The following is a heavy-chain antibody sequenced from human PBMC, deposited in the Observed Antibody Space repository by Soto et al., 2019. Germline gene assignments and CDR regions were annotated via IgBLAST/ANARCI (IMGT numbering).Heavy chain of an antibody. D-gene: IGHD4-17*01. J-gene: IGHJ6*02. CDR3: ARDGGNDYGDYPVDYYGMDV. CDR1: GGSISSYY. CDR2: IYYSGST. V-gene: IGHV4-59*01. Sequence: SETLSLTCTVSGGSISSYYWSWIRQPPGKGLEWIGYIYYSGSTNYNPSLKSRVTISVDTSKNQFSLKLSSVTAADTAVYYCARDGGNDYGDYPVDYYGMDVWGQGTTVTVSS.